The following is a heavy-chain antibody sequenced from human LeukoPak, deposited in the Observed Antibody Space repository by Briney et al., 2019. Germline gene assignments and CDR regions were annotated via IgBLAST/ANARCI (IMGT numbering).Heavy chain of an antibody. J-gene: IGHJ5*02. CDR1: GFTFSSYA. D-gene: IGHD2-2*01. V-gene: IGHV3-23*01. CDR2: ISGSGGST. Sequence: GGSLRLSCAASGFTFSSYAMSWVRQAPGKGLEWVSAISGSGGSTYYADSVKGRFTISRDNSKNTLYLQMNSLRAEDTAVYYCAKDAGIGVPARGDWFDPWGQGTLVTVSS. CDR3: AKDAGIGVPARGDWFDP.